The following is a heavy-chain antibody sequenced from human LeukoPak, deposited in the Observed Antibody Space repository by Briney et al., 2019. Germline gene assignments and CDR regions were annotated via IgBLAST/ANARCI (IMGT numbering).Heavy chain of an antibody. V-gene: IGHV4-59*08. J-gene: IGHJ4*02. CDR1: GGSISSYY. D-gene: IGHD6-13*01. CDR3: ARAYSSSLGRYDY. Sequence: ASETLSLTCTVSGGSISSYYWSWIRQPPGKGLEWIGYIYYSGSTNYNPSLKSRVTISVDTSKNQFSLKLSSVTAADTAVYYCARAYSSSLGRYDYWGQGTLVTVSS. CDR2: IYYSGST.